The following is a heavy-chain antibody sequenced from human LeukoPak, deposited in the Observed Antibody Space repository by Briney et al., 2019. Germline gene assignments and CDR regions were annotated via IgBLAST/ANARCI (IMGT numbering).Heavy chain of an antibody. Sequence: KESGPTLVKPTQTLTLTCTFSGFSLSTSGVGVGWIRQPPGKALEWLALIYWDDDKRYSPSLKSRLTITKDTSKNQVVLTMTNMDPVDNANYYCAHSLSSGYCSGGSCYSFSSWGQGTLVTVSS. V-gene: IGHV2-5*02. CDR1: GFSLSTSGVG. J-gene: IGHJ4*02. D-gene: IGHD2-15*01. CDR2: IYWDDDK. CDR3: AHSLSSGYCSGGSCYSFSS.